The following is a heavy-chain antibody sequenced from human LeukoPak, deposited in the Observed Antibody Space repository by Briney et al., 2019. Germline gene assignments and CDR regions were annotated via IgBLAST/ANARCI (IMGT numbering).Heavy chain of an antibody. CDR1: GYSISSRYF. CDR3: ARDFSGYDVGY. V-gene: IGHV4-38-2*02. CDR2: IYHSRST. J-gene: IGHJ4*02. D-gene: IGHD5-12*01. Sequence: SETLSLTCAVSGYSISSRYFWGWIRQPPGKGLEWIGSIYHSRSTYYNASLRSRVTISVDTSKNEFSLKLSFLSAADTAVYYCARDFSGYDVGYWGQGILVTVSS.